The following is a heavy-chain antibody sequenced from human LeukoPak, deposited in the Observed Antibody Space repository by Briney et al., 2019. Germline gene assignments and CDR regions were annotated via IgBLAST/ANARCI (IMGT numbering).Heavy chain of an antibody. D-gene: IGHD3-16*01. Sequence: GGSLRLSCAASGFTFSSYWMHWVRQAPGKGLVWVSRINSDGSSTSYAASVKGRFTISRDNAKNTLYLQMNSLRAEDTAVYYCARDGDYYYMDVWGKGTTVTVSS. V-gene: IGHV3-74*01. CDR1: GFTFSSYW. CDR3: ARDGDYYYMDV. J-gene: IGHJ6*03. CDR2: INSDGSST.